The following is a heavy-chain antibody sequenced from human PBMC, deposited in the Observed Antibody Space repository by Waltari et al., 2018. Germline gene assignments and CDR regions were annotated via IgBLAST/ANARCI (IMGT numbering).Heavy chain of an antibody. V-gene: IGHV1-8*03. CDR3: ARAYFGSASYPFDS. J-gene: IGHJ4*02. CDR2: MNPSNGNA. Sequence: QVQLMQSGAEVKKPGDSVKVSCQASGYNIRSYDINWVRRAAGQGLGWMGWMNPSNGNADYAHKFRGRLTFTRDASMNTAHMELSSLTSDDTAEYFCARAYFGSASYPFDSWGQGALVTVSS. D-gene: IGHD3-10*01. CDR1: GYNIRSYD.